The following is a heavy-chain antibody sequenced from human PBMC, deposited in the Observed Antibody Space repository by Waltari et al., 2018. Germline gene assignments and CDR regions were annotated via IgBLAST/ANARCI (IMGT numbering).Heavy chain of an antibody. CDR2: IYHSGST. V-gene: IGHV4-4*02. CDR1: GSSLSSSKL. Sequence: QVQLQESGPGLVKPSGTLSPTCAVPGSSLSSSKLWRWVRQPPGKGLECIGEIYHSGSTNYNPSLKSRVTISVGKSKNQFSLKLSSVTAADTAVYYCARVKDFDWFDYWGQGTLVTVSS. CDR3: ARVKDFDWFDY. J-gene: IGHJ4*02. D-gene: IGHD3-9*01.